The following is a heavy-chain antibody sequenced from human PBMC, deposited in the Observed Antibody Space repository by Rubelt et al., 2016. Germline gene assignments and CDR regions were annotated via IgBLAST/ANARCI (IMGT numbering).Heavy chain of an antibody. V-gene: IGHV4-31*02. CDR2: IYYSGST. CDR3: ARVSSVSIEYFQH. D-gene: IGHD3-22*01. J-gene: IGHJ1*01. Sequence: GKGLEWIGYIYYSGSTYYNPSLKSRVTISVDTSKNQFSLKLSSVTAADTAVYYCARVSSVSIEYFQHWGQGTLVTVSS.